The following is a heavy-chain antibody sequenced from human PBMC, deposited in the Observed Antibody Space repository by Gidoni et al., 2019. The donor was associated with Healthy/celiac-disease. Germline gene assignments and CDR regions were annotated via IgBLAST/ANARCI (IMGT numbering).Heavy chain of an antibody. V-gene: IGHV3-30*18. CDR1: GFTFSSYG. CDR3: AKDGERFLNYYYYGMDV. D-gene: IGHD1-1*01. Sequence: QVQLVESGGGVVQPGRSLRLSCAASGFTFSSYGMHWVRQAPGKWLEWVAVISYDGSNKYYADSVKGRFTISRDNSKNTLYLQMNSLRAEDTAVYYCAKDGERFLNYYYYGMDVWGQGTTVTVSS. CDR2: ISYDGSNK. J-gene: IGHJ6*02.